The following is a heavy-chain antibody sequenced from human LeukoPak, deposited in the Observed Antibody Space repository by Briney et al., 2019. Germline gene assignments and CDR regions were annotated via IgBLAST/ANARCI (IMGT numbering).Heavy chain of an antibody. V-gene: IGHV3-73*01. CDR2: IRSKANSYAT. J-gene: IGHJ4*02. CDR3: TRAAEIEGFDY. CDR1: GFTFSGSA. Sequence: PGGSLRLSCAASGFTFSGSAMHWVRQASGKGLEWVGRIRSKANSYATAYAASVKGGFTIARDDSKNTAYLQMNSLKTEDTAVYYCTRAAEIEGFDYWGQGTLVTVSS. D-gene: IGHD1-14*01.